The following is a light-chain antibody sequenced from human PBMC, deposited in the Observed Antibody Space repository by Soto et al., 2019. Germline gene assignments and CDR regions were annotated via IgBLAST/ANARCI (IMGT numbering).Light chain of an antibody. V-gene: IGLV1-40*01. CDR1: SSNIGAGYD. CDR3: AAWDDSLIGPV. CDR2: SNN. Sequence: QSVLTQPLSVSGAPGQRGTISCTGSSSNIGAGYDVHWYQQLPGTAPKLLMYSNNQRPSGVPDRFSGSKSGTSASLAISGLQSDDEADYYCAAWDDSLIGPVFGGGTKLTVL. J-gene: IGLJ3*02.